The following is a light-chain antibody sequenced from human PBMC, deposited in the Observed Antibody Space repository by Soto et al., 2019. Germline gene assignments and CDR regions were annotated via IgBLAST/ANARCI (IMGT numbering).Light chain of an antibody. V-gene: IGKV3-20*01. Sequence: EIVLTQSPGTLSLSPGERATLSCRASQSVSSSYLAWYQQKPGQAPMLLIYGASSRATGIPDRFSGSGSGTDFTLTISRLEPEDFGVYYCQQYGSSRITFGPGTKVDIK. J-gene: IGKJ3*01. CDR3: QQYGSSRIT. CDR1: QSVSSSY. CDR2: GAS.